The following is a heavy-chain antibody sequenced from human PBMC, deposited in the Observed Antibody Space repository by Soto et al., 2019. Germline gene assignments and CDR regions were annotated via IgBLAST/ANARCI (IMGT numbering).Heavy chain of an antibody. CDR2: IYTSGST. V-gene: IGHV4-4*07. J-gene: IGHJ4*02. Sequence: QVQLQESGPGLVKPSETLSLTCTVSVGSISSYYWSWIRQPAGKGLEWIGRIYTSGSTNYNPSLTSRVTMSVDTSKNQFSLKLSSVTAADTAVYYCARDQGGATPWEVFFDYWGQGTLVTVSS. D-gene: IGHD1-26*01. CDR1: VGSISSYY. CDR3: ARDQGGATPWEVFFDY.